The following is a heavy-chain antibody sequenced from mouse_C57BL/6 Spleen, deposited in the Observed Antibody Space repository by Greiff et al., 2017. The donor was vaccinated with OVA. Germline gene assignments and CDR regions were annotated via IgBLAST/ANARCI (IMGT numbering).Heavy chain of an antibody. CDR3: TRGRGGLDY. V-gene: IGHV1-39*01. CDR1: GYSFTDYN. Sequence: VQLQQSGPELVKPGVSVKIFCKASGYSFTDYNMNWVKQSKGKSLEWIGVINPNYGSTSDNQKFKGKATLTVDQSSSTAYMQLNSLTSGDSAVYYCTRGRGGLDYWGQGTTLTVSS. J-gene: IGHJ2*01. CDR2: INPNYGST.